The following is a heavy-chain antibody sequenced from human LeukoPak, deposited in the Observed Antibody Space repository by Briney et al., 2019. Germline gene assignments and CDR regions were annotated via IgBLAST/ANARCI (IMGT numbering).Heavy chain of an antibody. Sequence: PGRSLRLSCAASGFTFSSYGTHWVRQAPGKGLEWVAVISYDGSNKYYADSVKGRFTISRDNSKNTLYLQMNSLRAEDTAVYYCATPTLDANYYYGMDVWGQGTTVTVSS. CDR1: GFTFSSYG. J-gene: IGHJ6*02. CDR2: ISYDGSNK. D-gene: IGHD1-1*01. V-gene: IGHV3-30*03. CDR3: ATPTLDANYYYGMDV.